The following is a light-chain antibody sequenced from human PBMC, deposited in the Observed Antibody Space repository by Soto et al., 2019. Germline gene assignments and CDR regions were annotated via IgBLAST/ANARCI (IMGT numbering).Light chain of an antibody. CDR3: GTWDNSLGAWE. V-gene: IGLV1-51*02. Sequence: QSVLTQPPSVSAAPGQKVTISCSGSTSNFGSNYVSWYQQFPGTAPKLLIFESNKRPPGIPDRFSGSKSGTSATLGITGLQTGDEADYYCGTWDNSLGAWEFGRGTTLTV. CDR2: ESN. CDR1: TSNFGSNY. J-gene: IGLJ3*02.